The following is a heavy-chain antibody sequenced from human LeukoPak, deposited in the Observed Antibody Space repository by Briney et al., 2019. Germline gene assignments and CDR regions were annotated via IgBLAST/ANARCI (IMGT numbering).Heavy chain of an antibody. CDR2: ISSGSTYI. D-gene: IGHD2-21*02. Sequence: GGSLRLSCTASGFTFSSYSMNWVRQAPGKGLEWGSSISSGSTYIYYADSVKGRFTISRDNAKNSLYLQMNSLRAEDTAVYYCARTPTPYCGGDCYDFDYWGQGTLVTVSS. V-gene: IGHV3-21*01. CDR1: GFTFSSYS. J-gene: IGHJ4*02. CDR3: ARTPTPYCGGDCYDFDY.